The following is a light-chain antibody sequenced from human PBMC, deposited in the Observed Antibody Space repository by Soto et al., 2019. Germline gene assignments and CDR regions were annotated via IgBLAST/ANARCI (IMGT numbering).Light chain of an antibody. V-gene: IGKV3-20*01. CDR2: DAS. Sequence: EIVLTQSPGTLSLSPGEGATVSCRASQSVNSNLLAWFQQKPGQAPRLLIHDASRRATGILDRFSGSGSGTDFTLSISRLEPEDFAVYYCHQYVSSPLTFGQGTKLEIK. CDR1: QSVNSNL. J-gene: IGKJ2*01. CDR3: HQYVSSPLT.